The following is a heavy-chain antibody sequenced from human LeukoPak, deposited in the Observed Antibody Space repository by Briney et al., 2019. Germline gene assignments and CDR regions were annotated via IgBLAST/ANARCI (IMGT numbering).Heavy chain of an antibody. CDR1: GFTFSTFA. D-gene: IGHD5-18*01. J-gene: IGHJ4*02. CDR3: ATYRQVLLPFES. CDR2: IFPSGGEI. V-gene: IGHV3-23*01. Sequence: GGSLRLSCEASGFTFSTFAMIWVRQPPGKGLEWVSSIFPSGGEIHYADSVRGRFTISRDNSKSTLSLQMNSLRVEDTAIYYCATYRQVLLPFESWGQGTLVTVSS.